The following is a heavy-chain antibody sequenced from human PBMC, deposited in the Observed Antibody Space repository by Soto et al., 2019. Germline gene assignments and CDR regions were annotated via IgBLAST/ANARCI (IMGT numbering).Heavy chain of an antibody. CDR3: AREELYYYYYYMGV. J-gene: IGHJ6*03. CDR2: IKQDGSEK. CDR1: GITFPSDW. D-gene: IGHD1-7*01. V-gene: IGHV3-7*01. Sequence: PGGPLRLSCAAFGITFPSDWLSWVGQAPGKGLEWVANIKQDGSEKYYVDSVKGRFTISRDNAKNSLYLQMNSLRAEDTAVYYCAREELYYYYYYMGVWGKGTTVTVSS.